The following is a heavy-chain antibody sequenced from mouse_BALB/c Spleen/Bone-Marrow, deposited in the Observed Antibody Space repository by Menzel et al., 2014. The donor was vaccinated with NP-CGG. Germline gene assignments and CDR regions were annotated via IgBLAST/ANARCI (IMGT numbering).Heavy chain of an antibody. CDR3: ARDMGGILFDS. CDR2: IRNKAYGYTT. CDR1: GFTFTDYY. D-gene: IGHD4-1*01. V-gene: IGHV7-3*02. Sequence: EVKLVESGGGLVQPGGSLRLSCATSGFTFTDYYMNWVRQPPGKALEWLGFIRNKAYGYTTEYSASVKGRFTISRDNSQGILYLQMNYLRAEDSATYYCARDMGGILFDSWGQGTTLTVSS. J-gene: IGHJ2*01.